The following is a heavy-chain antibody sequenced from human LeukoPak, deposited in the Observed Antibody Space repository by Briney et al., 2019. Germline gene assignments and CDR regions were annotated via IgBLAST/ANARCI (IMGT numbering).Heavy chain of an antibody. CDR2: ISGSGGST. Sequence: GGSLRLSCAASGFTFSSYGMSWVRQAPGKGLEWVSAISGSGGSTYYADSVKGRFTISRDNSKNTLYLQMNSLRAEDTAVYYCASATYYYDSSGYYYALPFDYWGQGTLVTVSS. J-gene: IGHJ4*02. D-gene: IGHD3-22*01. V-gene: IGHV3-23*01. CDR3: ASATYYYDSSGYYYALPFDY. CDR1: GFTFSSYG.